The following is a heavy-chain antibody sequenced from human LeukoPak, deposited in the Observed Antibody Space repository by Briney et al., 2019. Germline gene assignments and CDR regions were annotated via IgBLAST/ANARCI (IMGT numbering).Heavy chain of an antibody. Sequence: GGSLRLSCAASGFTFSDHYMDWVRQAPGKWLEWVGRARNKVNSYTTEYAAAVQGRFSISRDDSKNSLYLQLNSLKTEDTALYYCARSHYQSSDYFDEDAFDIWGQGTMSPSLQ. V-gene: IGHV3-72*01. D-gene: IGHD3-22*01. CDR3: ARSHYQSSDYFDEDAFDI. J-gene: IGHJ3*02. CDR2: ARNKVNSYTT. CDR1: GFTFSDHY.